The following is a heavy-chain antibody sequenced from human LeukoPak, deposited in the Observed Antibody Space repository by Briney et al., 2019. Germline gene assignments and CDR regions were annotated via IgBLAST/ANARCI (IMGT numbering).Heavy chain of an antibody. CDR2: FDPEDGET. Sequence: ASVKVSCKVSGYTLTELSMHWVRQAPGKGLEWMGGFDPEDGETIYAQKFQGRVTMIEDTSTDTAYMELSSLRSEDTAVYYCATGSMVRGVYWGPYYYYGMDVWGQGTTVTVSS. J-gene: IGHJ6*02. D-gene: IGHD3-10*01. V-gene: IGHV1-24*01. CDR1: GYTLTELS. CDR3: ATGSMVRGVYWGPYYYYGMDV.